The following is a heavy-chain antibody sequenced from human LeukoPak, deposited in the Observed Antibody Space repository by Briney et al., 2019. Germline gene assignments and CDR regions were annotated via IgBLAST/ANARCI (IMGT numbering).Heavy chain of an antibody. CDR3: ARDSYGGNSAAFDI. D-gene: IGHD4-17*01. V-gene: IGHV3-53*04. J-gene: IGHJ3*02. CDR1: GFTVSSNY. CDR2: IYSGGST. Sequence: PGGSLRLSCAASGFTVSSNYMSWVRQAPGKGLEWVSVIYSGGSTYYADSVKGRFTISRHNSKNTLYLQMNSLRAEDTAVYYCARDSYGGNSAAFDIWGQGTMVTVSS.